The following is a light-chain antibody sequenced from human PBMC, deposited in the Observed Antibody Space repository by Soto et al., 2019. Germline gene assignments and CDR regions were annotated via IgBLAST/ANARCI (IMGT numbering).Light chain of an antibody. CDR1: SSDVGGYNH. J-gene: IGLJ2*01. V-gene: IGLV2-14*01. CDR3: CSYTSLSTVV. Sequence: QSVLTQPASVSGSPGQSITISCTGTSSDVGGYNHVSWYQHSPGKAPKLILFAVSDRPSGVSHRFSGSKSGNTASLTIYGLQAEDEADYYCCSYTSLSTVVFGGGTQVTVL. CDR2: AVS.